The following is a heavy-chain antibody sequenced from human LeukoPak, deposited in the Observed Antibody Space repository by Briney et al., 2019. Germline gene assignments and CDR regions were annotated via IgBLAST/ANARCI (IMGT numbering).Heavy chain of an antibody. J-gene: IGHJ4*02. V-gene: IGHV1-24*01. Sequence: SVKVSCKVSGYTLTELSMHWVRHAPEKGHEWMGGFDPEDGETIYAQKCQGRVTMTEDPSTDTAYMELSSLRSEDTAVYYCATSGSHHPIYYWGQGTLVTVSS. D-gene: IGHD1-26*01. CDR1: GYTLTELS. CDR2: FDPEDGET. CDR3: ATSGSHHPIYY.